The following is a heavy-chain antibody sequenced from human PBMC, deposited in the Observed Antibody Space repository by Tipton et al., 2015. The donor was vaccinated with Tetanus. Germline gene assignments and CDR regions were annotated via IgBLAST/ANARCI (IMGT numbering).Heavy chain of an antibody. CDR1: GGSISGSPYF. CDR2: VYYTGST. D-gene: IGHD6-13*01. V-gene: IGHV4-61*01. J-gene: IGHJ4*02. Sequence: TLSLTCTVSGGSISGSPYFWNWIRHQPGKGLEWIGYVYYTGSTNHNPSLKSRVTISMDRSKNQISLQLTSVTAADTAVYFCAGVTAQRTELYFDHWGQGTLVTVSS. CDR3: AGVTAQRTELYFDH.